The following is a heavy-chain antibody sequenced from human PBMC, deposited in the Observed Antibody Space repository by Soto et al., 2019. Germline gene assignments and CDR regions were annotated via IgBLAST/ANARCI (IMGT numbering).Heavy chain of an antibody. J-gene: IGHJ4*02. CDR1: GGSFSGYY. CDR3: ARRRRVERPLDY. V-gene: IGHV4-34*01. D-gene: IGHD1-1*01. CDR2: INHSGST. Sequence: QVQLQQWGAGLLKPSETLSLTCAVYGGSFSGYYWSWIRQPPGKGLEWIGEINHSGSTNYNPSLKRRVTISVDTSKNQFSLKQSSVTAADTAVYYCARRRRVERPLDYWGQGTLVTVSS.